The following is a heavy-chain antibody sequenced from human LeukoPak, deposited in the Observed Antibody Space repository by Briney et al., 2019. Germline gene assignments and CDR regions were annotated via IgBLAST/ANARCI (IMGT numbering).Heavy chain of an antibody. CDR1: GFTFSDYY. J-gene: IGHJ4*02. CDR2: ISGSGSTI. D-gene: IGHD3-16*02. V-gene: IGHV3-11*04. Sequence: PGGSLRLSCAASGFTFSDYYMSWIRQAPGKGLEWISYISGSGSTIYYADSVKGRFTISRDNSKNTLYLQMNSLGPEDTAVYYCAKGRDTFGGVIGPFDYWGQGTLVTVSS. CDR3: AKGRDTFGGVIGPFDY.